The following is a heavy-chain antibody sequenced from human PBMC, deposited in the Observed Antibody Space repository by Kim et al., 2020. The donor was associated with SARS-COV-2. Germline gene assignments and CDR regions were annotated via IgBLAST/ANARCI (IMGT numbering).Heavy chain of an antibody. V-gene: IGHV7-4-1*02. CDR3: AITYCSSTSCPLDY. CDR2: INTNTGNP. Sequence: ASVKVSCKASGYTFTSYAMNWVRQAPGQGLEWMGWINTNTGNPTYAQGFTGRFVFSLDTSVSTAYLQISSLTAEDTAVYYCAITYCSSTSCPLDYWRQGTLVTVSS. J-gene: IGHJ4*02. CDR1: GYTFTSYA. D-gene: IGHD2-2*01.